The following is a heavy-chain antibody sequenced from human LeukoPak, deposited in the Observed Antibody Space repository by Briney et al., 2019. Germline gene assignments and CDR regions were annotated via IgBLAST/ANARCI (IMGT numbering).Heavy chain of an antibody. D-gene: IGHD6-6*01. V-gene: IGHV3-30*18. CDR1: GFTFSSYG. CDR2: ISYDGSNK. CDR3: VKGGYSSSWTFDY. Sequence: GGSLRLSCAASGFTFSSYGMHWVRQAPGKGLEWVAVISYDGSNKYYADSVKGRFTISRDNSKNTLYLQMNSLRAEDTAVYYCVKGGYSSSWTFDYWGQGTLVTVSS. J-gene: IGHJ4*02.